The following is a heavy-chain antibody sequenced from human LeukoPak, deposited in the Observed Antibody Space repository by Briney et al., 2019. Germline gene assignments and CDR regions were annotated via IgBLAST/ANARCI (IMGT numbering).Heavy chain of an antibody. CDR2: IWYDGSNK. CDR3: AKAPYQLLYNWFDP. J-gene: IGHJ5*02. CDR1: GFTFSSYG. Sequence: GGSLRLSCAASGFTFSSYGMHWVRQAPGKGLEWVAVIWYDGSNKYYADSVKGRFTISRDNSKNTLYLQMNSLRAEDTAVYYCAKAPYQLLYNWFDPWGQGTLVTVSS. V-gene: IGHV3-33*06. D-gene: IGHD2-2*01.